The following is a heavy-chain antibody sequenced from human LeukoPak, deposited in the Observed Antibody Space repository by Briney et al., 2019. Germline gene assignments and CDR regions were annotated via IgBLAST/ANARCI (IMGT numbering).Heavy chain of an antibody. CDR3: AKIDLGELTIDY. Sequence: PGGSLRLSCAASGFTVSSNYMSWVRQAPGKGLEWVSVIYSGGSTYYADSVKGRFTISRDNSKNTLYLQMNSLRAEDTAVYYCAKIDLGELTIDYWGQGTLVTVSS. V-gene: IGHV3-66*01. D-gene: IGHD1-7*01. CDR2: IYSGGST. J-gene: IGHJ4*02. CDR1: GFTVSSNY.